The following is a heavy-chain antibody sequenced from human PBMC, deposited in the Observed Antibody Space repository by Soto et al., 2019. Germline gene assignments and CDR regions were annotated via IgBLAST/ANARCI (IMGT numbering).Heavy chain of an antibody. CDR1: GGSISSGGYS. J-gene: IGHJ5*02. D-gene: IGHD3-22*01. V-gene: IGHV4-30-2*01. CDR3: ATNSYDGRGYVGTFDP. CDR2: IYHSGST. Sequence: TLSLTCAVSGGSISSGGYSWSWIRQPPGEGLEWIGYIYHSGSTYYNPSLKSRVTISLDRSKNQFSLNLTSVTAADTAVYYCATNSYDGRGYVGTFDPWGQGTLVTVSS.